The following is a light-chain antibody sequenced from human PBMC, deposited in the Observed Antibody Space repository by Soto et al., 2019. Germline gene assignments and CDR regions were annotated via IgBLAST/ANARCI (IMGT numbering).Light chain of an antibody. Sequence: QSVLTQPPSVSGAPGQRVTISCTGSSSNIGAGYDVRWYQQLPGTAPKLLIFRNNNRPSGVPDRFSGSKSGTSASLAITGLQAEDEADYYCQSYDSSLSAYVFATGTKVTVL. CDR3: QSYDSSLSAYV. V-gene: IGLV1-40*01. CDR1: SSNIGAGYD. J-gene: IGLJ1*01. CDR2: RNN.